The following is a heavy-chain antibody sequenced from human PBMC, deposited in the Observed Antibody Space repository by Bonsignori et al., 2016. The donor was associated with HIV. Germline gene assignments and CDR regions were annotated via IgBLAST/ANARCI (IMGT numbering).Heavy chain of an antibody. V-gene: IGHV4-34*01. J-gene: IGHJ6*03. Sequence: VRQMPGKGLEWIGEIDHSGTTTYDPSLKSRVTISIDTSKNQFSLSLASVTVADTAVFYCARATRAVVVPTALAHYYYYMDVWGKGTTVTVSS. D-gene: IGHD2-21*02. CDR3: ARATRAVVVPTALAHYYYYMDV. CDR2: IDHSGTT.